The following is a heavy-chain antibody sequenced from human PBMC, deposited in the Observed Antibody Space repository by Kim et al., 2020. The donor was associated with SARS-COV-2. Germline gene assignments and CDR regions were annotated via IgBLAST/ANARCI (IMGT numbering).Heavy chain of an antibody. CDR2: IWYDGSNK. J-gene: IGHJ5*02. D-gene: IGHD3-10*01. V-gene: IGHV3-33*01. Sequence: GGSLRLSCAASGFTFSSYGMHWVRQAPGKGLEWVAVIWYDGSNKYYADSVKGRFTISRDNSKNTLYLQMNSLRAEDTAVYYCAREGYGSGSIPLPFDPWGQGTLVTVSS. CDR3: AREGYGSGSIPLPFDP. CDR1: GFTFSSYG.